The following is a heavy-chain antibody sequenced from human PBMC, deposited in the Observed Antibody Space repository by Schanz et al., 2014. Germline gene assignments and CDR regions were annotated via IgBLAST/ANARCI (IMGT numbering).Heavy chain of an antibody. Sequence: EVQLVESGGGLVQPGGSLRLSCSASGFTFSIYAMHWVRQAPGKGLEYVSAISHDGYSTYYADSVKGRFTISRDNSKNTLYLQMSSLRVEDTAVYFCVSQTGSPNYWGQGTLVTVSS. CDR1: GFTFSIYA. V-gene: IGHV3-64D*06. J-gene: IGHJ4*02. CDR3: VSQTGSPNY. CDR2: ISHDGYST. D-gene: IGHD6-13*01.